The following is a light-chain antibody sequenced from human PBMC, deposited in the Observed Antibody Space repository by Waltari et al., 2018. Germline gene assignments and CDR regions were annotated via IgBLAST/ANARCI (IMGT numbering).Light chain of an antibody. V-gene: IGKV3-11*01. J-gene: IGKJ4*01. Sequence: DIVLTQSPDTLSLSPEERATLSYRASQSLSNYLAWYQQKPGQAPRLLIYDTTNRATGIPARFSGSGFGTDFTLTIGSLEPEDFAVYYCQQRRNGPLTFGGGTKVEIK. CDR1: QSLSNY. CDR3: QQRRNGPLT. CDR2: DTT.